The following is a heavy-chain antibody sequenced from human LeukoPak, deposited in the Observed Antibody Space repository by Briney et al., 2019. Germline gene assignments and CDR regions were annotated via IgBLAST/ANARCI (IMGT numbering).Heavy chain of an antibody. CDR3: ASELMVYAISYYYYYMDV. CDR2: INPNSGGT. CDR1: GYTFTGYY. V-gene: IGHV1-2*02. J-gene: IGHJ6*03. D-gene: IGHD2-8*01. Sequence: ASVKVSCKTSGYTFTGYYMHWVRQAPGQGLEWMGWINPNSGGTNYAQKFQGRVTMTRDTSISTAYMELSRLRSDDTAVYYCASELMVYAISYYYYYMDVWGKGTTVTVSS.